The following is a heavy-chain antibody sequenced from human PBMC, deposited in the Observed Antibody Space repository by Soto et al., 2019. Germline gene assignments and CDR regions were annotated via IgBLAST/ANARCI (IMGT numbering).Heavy chain of an antibody. Sequence: PSETLSLTCTVSGGTISHYCWSWIRQPPGGGLKWIGYIYNSGQTDYNPSFESRVAISLDTSKSQFSLNVTSVTAAYTAVYFCARGRYCLSGRCFPNWFDSWGQGTLVTVSS. CDR1: GGTISHYC. CDR2: IYNSGQT. D-gene: IGHD2-15*01. J-gene: IGHJ5*01. CDR3: ARGRYCLSGRCFPNWFDS. V-gene: IGHV4-4*08.